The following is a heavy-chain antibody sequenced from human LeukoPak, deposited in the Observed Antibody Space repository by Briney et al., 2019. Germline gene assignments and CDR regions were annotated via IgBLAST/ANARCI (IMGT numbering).Heavy chain of an antibody. J-gene: IGHJ4*02. CDR1: GFTFSSYS. CDR3: ARGGTSSSLAY. V-gene: IGHV3-48*02. D-gene: IGHD4-23*01. Sequence: GGSLRLSCAASGFTFSSYSINWVRQAPGKGLEWVSYIRSSSTIAYADSVKGRFTISRDNANNSLYLQMNSLRDEDTAVYYCARGGTSSSLAYWGQGTLVTVSS. CDR2: IRSSSTI.